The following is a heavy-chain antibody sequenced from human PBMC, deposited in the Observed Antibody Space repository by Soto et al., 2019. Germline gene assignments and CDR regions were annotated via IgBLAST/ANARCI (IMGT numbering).Heavy chain of an antibody. D-gene: IGHD2-21*01. CDR1: GGSISSSNW. Sequence: QVQLQESGPGLVKPSGTLSLTCAVSGGSISSSNWWSWVRQPPGKGHEWTGEIYHSGSTNYNPSLKTRVTISVAKSRNQFSLKLSSGTAADTAVYYCARRCGEGRVDYWGQGTLVTVSS. J-gene: IGHJ4*02. V-gene: IGHV4-4*02. CDR3: ARRCGEGRVDY. CDR2: IYHSGST.